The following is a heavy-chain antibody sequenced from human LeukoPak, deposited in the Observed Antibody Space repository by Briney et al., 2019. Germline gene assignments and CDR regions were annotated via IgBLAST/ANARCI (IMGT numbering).Heavy chain of an antibody. CDR3: ASYNIVVVPAAMYYFDY. CDR1: GGSISSSSYY. D-gene: IGHD2-2*01. J-gene: IGHJ4*02. CDR2: IYYSGST. Sequence: SETLSLTCTVSGGSISSSSYYWGWIRQPPGKGLEWIGSIYYSGSTYYNPSLKSRVTISVDTSKNQFSLKLSSVTAADTAVYYCASYNIVVVPAAMYYFDYWGQGTLVTVSS. V-gene: IGHV4-39*01.